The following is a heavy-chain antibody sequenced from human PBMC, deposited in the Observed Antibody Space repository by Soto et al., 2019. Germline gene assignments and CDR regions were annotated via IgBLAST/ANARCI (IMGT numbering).Heavy chain of an antibody. J-gene: IGHJ6*02. CDR1: GFTFSSYA. CDR2: ISYDGSNK. D-gene: IGHD6-6*01. V-gene: IGHV3-30-3*01. Sequence: QVQLVESGGGVVQPGRSLRLSCAASGFTFSSYAMHWVRQAPGKGLEWVAVISYDGSNKYYADSVKGRFTISRDNSKNTLYLQMSSLRAEDTAVYYCARDGEAARLHLPYYHYGMDVWGQGTTVTVSS. CDR3: ARDGEAARLHLPYYHYGMDV.